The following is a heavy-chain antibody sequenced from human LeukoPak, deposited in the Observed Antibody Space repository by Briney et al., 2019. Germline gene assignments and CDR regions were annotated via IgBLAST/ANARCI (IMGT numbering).Heavy chain of an antibody. V-gene: IGHV3-7*01. CDR3: ARGSSSGWYFDY. Sequence: PGGSLRLSCAASGFTFSSYGMSWVRQAPGKGLEWVANIKQEGSEKYYVDSVKGRFTISRDNAKNSLYLQMNSLRAEDTAVYYCARGSSSGWYFDYWGQGTLVTVSS. J-gene: IGHJ4*02. D-gene: IGHD6-19*01. CDR1: GFTFSSYG. CDR2: IKQEGSEK.